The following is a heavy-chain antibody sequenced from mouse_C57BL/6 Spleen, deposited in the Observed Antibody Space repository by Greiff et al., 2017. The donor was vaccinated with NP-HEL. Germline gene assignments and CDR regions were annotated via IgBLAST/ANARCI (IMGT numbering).Heavy chain of an antibody. CDR3: AKRKGDWFAY. V-gene: IGHV5-17*01. CDR2: ISSGSSTI. Sequence: EVHLVESGGGLVKPGGSLKLSCAASGFTFSDYGMHWVRQAPEKGLEWVAYISSGSSTIYYADTVKGRFTISRDNAKNTLFLQMTSLRSEDTAMYYCAKRKGDWFAYWGQGTLVTVSA. J-gene: IGHJ3*01. CDR1: GFTFSDYG.